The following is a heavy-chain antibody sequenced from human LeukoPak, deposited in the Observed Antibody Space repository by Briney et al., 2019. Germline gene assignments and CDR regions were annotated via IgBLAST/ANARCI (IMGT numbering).Heavy chain of an antibody. Sequence: PSETLSLTCTVSGYSISSGYYWGWIRQPPGKGLEWIGSIYHSGSTYYNPSLKSRVTISVDTSKNQFSLKLSSVTAADTAVYYCARGSVKGSCHPFDYWGQGTLVTVSS. J-gene: IGHJ4*02. V-gene: IGHV4-38-2*02. CDR2: IYHSGST. D-gene: IGHD2-2*01. CDR1: GYSISSGYY. CDR3: ARGSVKGSCHPFDY.